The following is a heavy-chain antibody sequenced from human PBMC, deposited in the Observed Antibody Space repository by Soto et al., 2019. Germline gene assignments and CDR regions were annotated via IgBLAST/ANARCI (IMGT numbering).Heavy chain of an antibody. J-gene: IGHJ4*02. CDR3: ASADYYDSSGDEDY. D-gene: IGHD3-22*01. CDR1: GFTFSSYA. CDR2: ISGSGGST. V-gene: IGHV3-23*01. Sequence: EVQLLESGGGLVQPGGSLRLSCAASGFTFSSYAMSWVRQAPGKGLEWVSAISGSGGSTYYADSVKGRFTISRDNSKNTLYLQMNSLRAEDTAVYYCASADYYDSSGDEDYWGQGTLVTVSS.